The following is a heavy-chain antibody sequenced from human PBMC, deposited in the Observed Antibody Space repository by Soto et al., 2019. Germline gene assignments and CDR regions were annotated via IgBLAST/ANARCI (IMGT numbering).Heavy chain of an antibody. D-gene: IGHD3-10*01. J-gene: IGHJ4*02. CDR2: ISGSGGST. CDR3: AKQRAGFGSGSDTYYFDY. CDR1: GFTFSSYA. Sequence: EVQLLESGGGLVQPGGSLRLSCAASGFTFSSYAMTWVRQPPGKGLEWVSAISGSGGSTYYADSVKGRFTISRDNSNNTLYLQRNSLRAEDTAVYYCAKQRAGFGSGSDTYYFDYWGQGTLVTVSS. V-gene: IGHV3-23*01.